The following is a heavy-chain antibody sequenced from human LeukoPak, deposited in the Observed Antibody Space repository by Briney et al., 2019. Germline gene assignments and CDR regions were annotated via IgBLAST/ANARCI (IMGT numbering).Heavy chain of an antibody. D-gene: IGHD6-19*01. J-gene: IGHJ4*02. V-gene: IGHV4-59*12. CDR2: IYYSGST. Sequence: PSETLSLTCTVSGGSISSYYWSWIRQPPGKGLEWIGYIYYSGSTNYNPSLKSRVTISVDTSKNQFSLKLSSVTAADTAVYYCARAGAYSSGSDYWGQGTLVTVSS. CDR3: ARAGAYSSGSDY. CDR1: GGSISSYY.